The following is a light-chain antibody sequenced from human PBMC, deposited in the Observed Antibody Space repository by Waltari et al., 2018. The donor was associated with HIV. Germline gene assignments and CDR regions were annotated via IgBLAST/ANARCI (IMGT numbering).Light chain of an antibody. CDR3: QQAHSLPWT. V-gene: IGKV1-12*01. CDR2: DTF. CDR1: QDIGSW. Sequence: DIQMTQSPSSVSASVGDRVTITCRASQDIGSWLTWYQQKPGTAPNLVVFDTFSLQSGVPARFSGSRSGTNFTLTINTLQSEDFATYFCQQAHSLPWTFGHGTKVEMK. J-gene: IGKJ1*01.